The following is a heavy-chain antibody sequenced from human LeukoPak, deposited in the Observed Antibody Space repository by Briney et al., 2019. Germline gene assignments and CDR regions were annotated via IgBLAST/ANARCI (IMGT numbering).Heavy chain of an antibody. Sequence: PGGSLRLSCAASGFTFSSYSMNWVHQAPGKGLEWVSSISSSSSYIYYADSVKGRFTISRDNAKNSLYLQMNSLRAEDTAVYYCARVAYNGYDFGFDYWGQGTLVTVSS. J-gene: IGHJ4*02. CDR1: GFTFSSYS. CDR3: ARVAYNGYDFGFDY. CDR2: ISSSSSYI. D-gene: IGHD5-12*01. V-gene: IGHV3-21*01.